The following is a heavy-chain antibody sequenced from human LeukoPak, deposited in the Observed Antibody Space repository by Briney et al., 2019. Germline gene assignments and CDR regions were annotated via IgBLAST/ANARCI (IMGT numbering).Heavy chain of an antibody. CDR2: IYYSGST. CDR1: GASISSGGYY. D-gene: IGHD6-6*01. J-gene: IGHJ4*02. V-gene: IGHV4-31*01. Sequence: PSQTLSLTCTVSGASISSGGYYWSWIRQHPGKGLEWIGYIYYSGSTYYNPSLKSQVTISVDTSKNQFSLRLSSVTAADTAVYYCARVHPYSSSSGVDYWGQGTLVTVSS. CDR3: ARVHPYSSSSGVDY.